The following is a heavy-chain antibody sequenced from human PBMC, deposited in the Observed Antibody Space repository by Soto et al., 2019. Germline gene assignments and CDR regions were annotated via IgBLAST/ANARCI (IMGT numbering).Heavy chain of an antibody. CDR2: IYYSGNT. Sequence: QVQLQESGPGLVKPSETLSLTCTVSGASIRSYYWSWIRQPPGKVLAWIGYIYYSGNTNYNPSLKSRVYISVDTSKNKCHLKISSVTAADTAVYFCARDSSTWNYWGQGTLVTVSS. V-gene: IGHV4-59*01. CDR3: ARDSSTWNY. J-gene: IGHJ4*02. CDR1: GASIRSYY. D-gene: IGHD6-13*01.